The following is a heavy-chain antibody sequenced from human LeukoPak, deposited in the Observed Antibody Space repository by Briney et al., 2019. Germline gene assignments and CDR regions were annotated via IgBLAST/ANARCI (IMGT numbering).Heavy chain of an antibody. CDR2: SSSSGGST. CDR1: GFTCSSDT. D-gene: IGHD5-18*01. Sequence: GGSLRLSCAASGFTCSSDTMSWGRQAPGKRLGVSSASSSSGGSTYYADSVKGRFTISSDNAKNSLYLQMNSLRAEDMALYYCAKGPDTAMVLYYFDYWGQGTLVTVSS. J-gene: IGHJ4*02. V-gene: IGHV3-23*01. CDR3: AKGPDTAMVLYYFDY.